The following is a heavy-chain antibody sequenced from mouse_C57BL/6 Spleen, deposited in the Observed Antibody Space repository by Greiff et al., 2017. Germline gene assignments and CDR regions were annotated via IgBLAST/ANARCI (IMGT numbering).Heavy chain of an antibody. V-gene: IGHV7-3*01. CDR2: IRHKANGYTT. Sequence: EVQRVESGGGLVQPGGSLSLSCAASGFTFTDYYMSWVRQPPGKALEWLGFIRHKANGYTTEYSASVKGRFTISRDNSQSIRYLQMNALRAVDSATYYFASQMEDYAMDYWGQGTSVTVSS. J-gene: IGHJ4*01. CDR1: GFTFTDYY. CDR3: ASQMEDYAMDY.